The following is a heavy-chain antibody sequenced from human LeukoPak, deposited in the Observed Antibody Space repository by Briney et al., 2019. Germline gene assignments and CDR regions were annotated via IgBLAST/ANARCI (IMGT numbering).Heavy chain of an antibody. Sequence: ASVKVSCKASGYTFTDYYMHWVRQAPGQGLEWMGWINPNSGGTNFAQKFQGRVTMTTDTSISTAYMEVSRLRSEDTAVYYCARDSGMVRGTVDYWGQGTLVTVSS. V-gene: IGHV1-2*02. D-gene: IGHD3-10*01. CDR3: ARDSGMVRGTVDY. CDR1: GYTFTDYY. CDR2: INPNSGGT. J-gene: IGHJ4*02.